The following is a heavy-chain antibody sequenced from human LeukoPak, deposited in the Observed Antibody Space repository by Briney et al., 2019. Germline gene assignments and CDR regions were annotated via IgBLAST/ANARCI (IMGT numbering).Heavy chain of an antibody. CDR2: INHSGSP. CDR1: GGSFSDYY. V-gene: IGHV4-34*01. CDR3: GSRRTAMFGVIKGPIDY. J-gene: IGHJ4*02. D-gene: IGHD3-3*01. Sequence: ASETLSLTCAVYGGSFSDYYWTWIRQPPGKGLEWIGEINHSGSPNNNPSLKSRVSISFDTSKNQFSPKLTSVTAADTAVYYCGSRRTAMFGVIKGPIDYWGQGTLVTVSS.